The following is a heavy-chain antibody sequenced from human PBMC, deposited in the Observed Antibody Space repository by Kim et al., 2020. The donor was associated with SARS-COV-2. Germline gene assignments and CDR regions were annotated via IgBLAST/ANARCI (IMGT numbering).Heavy chain of an antibody. J-gene: IGHJ6*03. CDR3: ARADIVVVPAAIDYYYYYMDV. D-gene: IGHD2-2*01. CDR2: ISSSGSTI. Sequence: GGSLRLSCAASGFTFSSYEMNWVRQAPGKGLEWVSYISSSGSTIYYADSVKGRFTISRDNAKNSLYLQMNSLRAEDTAVYYCARADIVVVPAAIDYYYYYMDVWGKGTTVTVSS. CDR1: GFTFSSYE. V-gene: IGHV3-48*03.